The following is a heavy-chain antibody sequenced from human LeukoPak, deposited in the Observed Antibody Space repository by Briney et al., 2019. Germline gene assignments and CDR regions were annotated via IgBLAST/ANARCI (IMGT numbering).Heavy chain of an antibody. J-gene: IGHJ6*02. CDR2: IGTAGDT. Sequence: PGGSLRLSCAASGFTFSSYDMHWVRQAPGKGLEWVSAIGTAGDTYYPGSVKGRFTISRENAKNSLYLQMNSLRAGDTAVYYCARLGYSSSLGYYYGMDVWGQGTTVTVSS. D-gene: IGHD6-13*01. CDR1: GFTFSSYD. CDR3: ARLGYSSSLGYYYGMDV. V-gene: IGHV3-13*01.